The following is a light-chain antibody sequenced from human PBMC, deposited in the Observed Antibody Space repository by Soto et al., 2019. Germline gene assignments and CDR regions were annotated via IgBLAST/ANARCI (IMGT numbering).Light chain of an antibody. Sequence: QSVLTQPASVSGSPGQSITISCTGTSSDVGGYNYVSWYQQHPGKAPKLMIYDVSNRPSGVSNRFSGSKSGNTASLTISGLQADDEADYSCSSYTSTSTVVFGGGTKVTVL. CDR2: DVS. J-gene: IGLJ2*01. CDR1: SSDVGGYNY. V-gene: IGLV2-14*01. CDR3: SSYTSTSTVV.